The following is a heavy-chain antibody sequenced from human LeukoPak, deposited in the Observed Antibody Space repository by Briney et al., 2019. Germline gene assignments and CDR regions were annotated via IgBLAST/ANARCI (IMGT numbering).Heavy chain of an antibody. Sequence: GGSLRLSCAASGFTFSIYWMNWLRQAPGKGLEWEANIKQDGSEKYYVDSVKGRFTISRDNAKNSLYLQMNSLRAEDAGVYYCAKEGAYPIITYDSWGQGTLVTVSS. V-gene: IGHV3-7*01. CDR1: GFTFSIYW. CDR2: IKQDGSEK. J-gene: IGHJ5*01. CDR3: AKEGAYPIITYDS. D-gene: IGHD1-14*01.